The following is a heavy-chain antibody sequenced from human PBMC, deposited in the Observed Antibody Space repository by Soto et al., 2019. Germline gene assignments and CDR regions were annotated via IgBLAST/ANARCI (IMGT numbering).Heavy chain of an antibody. V-gene: IGHV3-30*04. Sequence: GGSLRLSCAASGFTFSSYAMHWVRQAPGKGLEWVAVISYDGSNKYYADSVKGRFTISRDNSKNTLYLQMNSLRAEDTAVYYCAREGGSGRPSEYFQHWGQGTLVTVSS. D-gene: IGHD1-26*01. J-gene: IGHJ1*01. CDR3: AREGGSGRPSEYFQH. CDR1: GFTFSSYA. CDR2: ISYDGSNK.